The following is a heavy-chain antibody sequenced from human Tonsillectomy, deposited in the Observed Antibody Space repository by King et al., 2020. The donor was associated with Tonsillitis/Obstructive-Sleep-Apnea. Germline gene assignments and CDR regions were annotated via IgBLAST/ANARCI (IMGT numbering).Heavy chain of an antibody. CDR2: IYHSGST. V-gene: IGHV4-4*02. J-gene: IGHJ4*02. Sequence: VQLQESGPGLVKPSGTLSLTCAVSGGSISSSNWWSWVRHPPGKGLDWIGEIYHSGSTNYNPSLKSRVTISVDKSKNQFSLKLSSVTAADTAVYYCASLPVNDYSNYEQLDYWGQGTLVTVSS. D-gene: IGHD4-11*01. CDR1: GGSISSSNW. CDR3: ASLPVNDYSNYEQLDY.